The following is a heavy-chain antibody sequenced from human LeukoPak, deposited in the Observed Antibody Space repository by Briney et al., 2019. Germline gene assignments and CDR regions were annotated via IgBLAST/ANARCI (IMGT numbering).Heavy chain of an antibody. CDR1: GGSISSSSYY. V-gene: IGHV4-39*07. Sequence: PSETLSLTCTVSGGSISSSSYYWGWIRQPPGKGLEWIGSIYYSGSTYYNPSLKSRVTISVDTSKNQFSLKLSSVTAADTAVYYCARDTYDYYGSGSFDYWGQGTLVTVSS. CDR3: ARDTYDYYGSGSFDY. J-gene: IGHJ4*02. D-gene: IGHD3-10*01. CDR2: IYYSGST.